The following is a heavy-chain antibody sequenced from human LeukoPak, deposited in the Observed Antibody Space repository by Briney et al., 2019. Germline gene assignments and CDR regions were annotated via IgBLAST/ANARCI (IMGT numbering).Heavy chain of an antibody. D-gene: IGHD3-3*02. CDR3: GGLAPHFADY. Sequence: GGSLRLSCAASGFTFTNYHMTWIRQAPGRELEWISFISTSASGSTLYYADSVKGRFTISRDDANKSLSLQMNSLRVEDTAVYYCGGLAPHFADYWGRGTLVAVSS. CDR2: ISTSASGSTL. CDR1: GFTFTNYH. J-gene: IGHJ4*02. V-gene: IGHV3-11*01.